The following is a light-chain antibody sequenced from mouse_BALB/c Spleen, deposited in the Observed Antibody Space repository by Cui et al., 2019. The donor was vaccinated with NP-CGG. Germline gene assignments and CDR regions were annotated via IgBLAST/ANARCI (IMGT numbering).Light chain of an antibody. V-gene: IGLV1*01. J-gene: IGLJ1*01. Sequence: QAVVPQESALTTSPGETVTPTCRSSTGAVTTSNYANWVQEKPDHLFTGLIGGTKNRAPGVPARFSGSLIGDKAALTITGAQTEDEAIYFCALWYSNHWVFGGGTKLTVL. CDR2: GTK. CDR1: TGAVTTSNY. CDR3: ALWYSNHWV.